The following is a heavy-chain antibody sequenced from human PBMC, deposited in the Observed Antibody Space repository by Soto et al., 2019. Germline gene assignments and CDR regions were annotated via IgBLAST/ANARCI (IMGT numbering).Heavy chain of an antibody. Sequence: QVQLVQSGAGARMPGASVRLSCKASGYTFTSSYLHWVRQAPGQGLEWLGLINPGDAGTAYAQKFQVRLSISTETSTNTVYMDLTSLTSDDTAVYYCGREGGTFAREAGAFDYWGQGTLVTVSS. CDR2: INPGDAGT. CDR3: GREGGTFAREAGAFDY. D-gene: IGHD3-16*01. CDR1: GYTFTSSY. J-gene: IGHJ4*02. V-gene: IGHV1-46*01.